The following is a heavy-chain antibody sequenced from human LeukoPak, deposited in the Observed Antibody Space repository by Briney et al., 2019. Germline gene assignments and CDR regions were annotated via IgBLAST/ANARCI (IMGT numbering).Heavy chain of an antibody. J-gene: IGHJ5*02. CDR1: GYTFTSYD. V-gene: IGHV1-8*01. CDR2: MNPNSGNT. Sequence: ASVKVSCKASGYTFTSYDINWVRQATGQGLEGMGWMNPNSGNTGYAQKLQGRVTITSSTSTSTAFMELGSLRSEDTAVYYCARGGASAAERRFDPWGQGTLVTVSS. D-gene: IGHD6-13*01. CDR3: ARGGASAAERRFDP.